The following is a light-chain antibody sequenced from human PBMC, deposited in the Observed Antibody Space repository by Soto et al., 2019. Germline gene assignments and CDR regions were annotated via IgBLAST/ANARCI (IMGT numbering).Light chain of an antibody. CDR2: EVI. CDR3: SSYTSSSTLV. Sequence: QSALTQPASVSGSPGQSITISCTATSTDVDTFNYVAWYQQNPGKAPKLMIYEVINRPSGVSDRFSGSKSGNTASLTISGLQAEDEADYYCSSYTSSSTLVFGGGTKVTVL. J-gene: IGLJ2*01. CDR1: STDVDTFNY. V-gene: IGLV2-14*01.